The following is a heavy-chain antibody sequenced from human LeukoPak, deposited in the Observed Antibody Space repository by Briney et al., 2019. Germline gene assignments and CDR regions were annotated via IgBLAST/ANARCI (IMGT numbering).Heavy chain of an antibody. CDR3: ARGYCSGGSCGAGEYFQH. D-gene: IGHD2-15*01. V-gene: IGHV4-34*01. Sequence: SETLSLTCAVYGGSFSGYYWSWIRQPPGKGLEWIGEINHSGSTNYNPSLKSRATISVDTSKNQFSLKLSSVTAADTAVYYCARGYCSGGSCGAGEYFQHWGQGTLVTVSS. CDR2: INHSGST. CDR1: GGSFSGYY. J-gene: IGHJ1*01.